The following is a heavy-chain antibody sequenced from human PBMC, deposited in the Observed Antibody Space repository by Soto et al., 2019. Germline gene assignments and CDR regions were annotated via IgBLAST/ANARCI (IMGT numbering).Heavy chain of an antibody. CDR2: IYPGDSDT. CDR1: GYSFTSYW. CDR3: ARLYYYDSSGCTPYGMDV. Sequence: PGESLKISCKGSGYSFTSYWIGWVRQMPGKGLEWMGIIYPGDSDTRYSPSFQGQVTISADKSISTAYLQWSSLKASDTAMYYCARLYYYDSSGCTPYGMDVWGQGTAVTVSS. J-gene: IGHJ6*02. D-gene: IGHD3-22*01. V-gene: IGHV5-51*01.